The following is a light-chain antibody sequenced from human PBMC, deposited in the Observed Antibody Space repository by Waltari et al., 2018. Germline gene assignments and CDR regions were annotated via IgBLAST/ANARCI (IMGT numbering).Light chain of an antibody. J-gene: IGLJ2*01. V-gene: IGLV2-14*01. CDR2: EVN. CDR3: TSYRSDNTLV. Sequence: QSALTQPASVSGSPGQSITISCTGTSSDVGGYNYVSWYQQHPGKAPKIMIFEVNSRPSGVSNRFSASKSGNTASLTISGLQAEDEADYYCTSYRSDNTLVFGGGTKLTVL. CDR1: SSDVGGYNY.